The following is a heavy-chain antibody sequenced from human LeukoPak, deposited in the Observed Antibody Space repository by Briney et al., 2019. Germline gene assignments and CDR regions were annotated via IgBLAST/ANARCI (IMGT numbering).Heavy chain of an antibody. J-gene: IGHJ4*02. Sequence: PGGSLRLSCVASGFTLSSYGMHWVRQAPGKGLEWVGIIWYDGSGKYYADSVKGRFTISRDNSKNTVYPQMNSLRGEDTAVYYCARDPQYNVYYFHYWGQGTLVTVSS. CDR1: GFTLSSYG. CDR2: IWYDGSGK. V-gene: IGHV3-33*01. D-gene: IGHD1-1*01. CDR3: ARDPQYNVYYFHY.